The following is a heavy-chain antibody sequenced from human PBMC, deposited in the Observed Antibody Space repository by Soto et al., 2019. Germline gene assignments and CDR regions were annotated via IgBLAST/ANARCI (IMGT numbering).Heavy chain of an antibody. CDR1: GYSFTNYW. V-gene: IGHV5-51*01. CDR3: ARHFYDYLDY. J-gene: IGHJ4*02. Sequence: PGESRKISCKASGYSFTNYWIGWVRQMPGKGLEWVGIIYPGDSDTRYSPSFQGQVTISVDKSINTAYLQWSSLKASDTAMYYCARHFYDYLDYWGQGTLVTVSS. CDR2: IYPGDSDT. D-gene: IGHD3-16*01.